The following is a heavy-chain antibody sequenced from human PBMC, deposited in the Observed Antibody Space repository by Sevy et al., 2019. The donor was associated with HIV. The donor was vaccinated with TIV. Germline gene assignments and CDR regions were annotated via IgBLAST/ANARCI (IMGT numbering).Heavy chain of an antibody. J-gene: IGHJ6*02. CDR2: ISWNSGSI. Sequence: GGYLRLSCAASGFTFDDYAMHWVRQAPGKGLEWVSGISWNSGSIGYADSVKGRFTISRDNAKNSLYLQMNSLRAEDTDLYYYAKDVSVGIAARPRSSLSVGGTYYYYYGMDVWGQGTTVTVSS. CDR3: AKDVSVGIAARPRSSLSVGGTYYYYYGMDV. CDR1: GFTFDDYA. D-gene: IGHD6-6*01. V-gene: IGHV3-9*01.